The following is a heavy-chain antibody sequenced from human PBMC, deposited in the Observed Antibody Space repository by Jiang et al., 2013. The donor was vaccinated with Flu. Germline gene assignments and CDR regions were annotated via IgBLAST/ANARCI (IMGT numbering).Heavy chain of an antibody. CDR2: ISSSSSYI. CDR1: GFTFSSYS. D-gene: IGHD5-12*01. CDR3: ARLGFSGYSY. V-gene: IGHV3-21*01. J-gene: IGHJ4*02. Sequence: RLSCAASGFTFSSYSMNWVRQAPGKGLEWVSSISSSSSYIYYADSVKGRFTISRDNAKNSLYLQMNSLRAEDTAVYYCARLGFSGYSYWGQGTLVTVSS.